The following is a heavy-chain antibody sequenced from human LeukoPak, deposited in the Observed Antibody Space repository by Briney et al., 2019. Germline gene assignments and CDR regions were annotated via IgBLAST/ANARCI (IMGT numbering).Heavy chain of an antibody. Sequence: PSETLSLTCAVYGGSFSGYYWSWIRQPPGKGLEWIGEINHSGSTNYNPSLKSRVTISVDTSKNQFSLKLSSVTAADTAVCYCAWESPILRYFPRWGQGTLVTVSS. J-gene: IGHJ4*02. CDR3: AWESPILRYFPR. CDR2: INHSGST. CDR1: GGSFSGYY. D-gene: IGHD3-9*01. V-gene: IGHV4-34*01.